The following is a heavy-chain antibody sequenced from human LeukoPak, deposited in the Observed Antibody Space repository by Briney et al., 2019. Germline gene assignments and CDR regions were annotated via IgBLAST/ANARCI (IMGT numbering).Heavy chain of an antibody. V-gene: IGHV3-15*01. CDR1: GFTFSNAW. J-gene: IGHJ4*02. D-gene: IGHD3-3*01. Sequence: GGSLRLSCAASGFTFSNAWMSWVRQAPGKGLEWVGRIKSKTDGGTTDYAAPVKGRFTISRDDTKNTLYLQMNSLKTEDTAVYYCTTDGYAGDDFWSGYYSGWFYWGQGTLVTVSS. CDR3: TTDGYAGDDFWSGYYSGWFY. CDR2: IKSKTDGGTT.